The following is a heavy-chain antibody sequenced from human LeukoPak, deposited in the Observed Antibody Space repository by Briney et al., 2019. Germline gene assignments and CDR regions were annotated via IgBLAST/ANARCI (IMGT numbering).Heavy chain of an antibody. CDR3: ARDYLKVTMIVVVPLNFQH. V-gene: IGHV3-30-3*01. D-gene: IGHD3-22*01. CDR1: GFTFSSYA. CDR2: ISYDGSNK. J-gene: IGHJ1*01. Sequence: GGSLRLSCAASGFTFSSYAMHWVRQAPGKGLEWVAVISYDGSNKYYADSVKGRFTISRDNSKNTLYLQMNSLRAEDTAVYYCARDYLKVTMIVVVPLNFQHWGQGTLVTVSS.